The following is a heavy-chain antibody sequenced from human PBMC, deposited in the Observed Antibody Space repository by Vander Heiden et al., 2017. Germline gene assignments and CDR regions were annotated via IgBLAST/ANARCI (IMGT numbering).Heavy chain of an antibody. V-gene: IGHV3-48*02. Sequence: EVQLVESGGGLVPPGGSLRLSCAASGFGFSSYTMSWVGKAPGKGLEGVASISSRSSDVYYADYVQGRFTISRDNAKNSLYLQIHSLRDEDTAVYFCARSRSSWDYWGQGTLVTVSS. J-gene: IGHJ4*02. CDR1: GFGFSSYT. CDR3: ARSRSSWDY. D-gene: IGHD6-6*01. CDR2: ISSRSSDV.